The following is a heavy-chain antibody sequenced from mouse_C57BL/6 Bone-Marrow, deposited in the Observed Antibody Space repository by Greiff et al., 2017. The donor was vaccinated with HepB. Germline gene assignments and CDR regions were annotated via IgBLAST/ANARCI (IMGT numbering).Heavy chain of an antibody. J-gene: IGHJ1*03. CDR3: ARAGLLRYFDV. V-gene: IGHV1-18*01. Sequence: EVQVVESGPELVKPGASVKIPCKASGYTFTDYNMDWVKQSHGKSLEWIGDINPNNGGTIYNQKFKGKATLTVDKSSSTAYMELRSLTSEDTAVYYCARAGLLRYFDVWGTGTTVTVSS. CDR1: GYTFTDYN. D-gene: IGHD2-3*01. CDR2: INPNNGGT.